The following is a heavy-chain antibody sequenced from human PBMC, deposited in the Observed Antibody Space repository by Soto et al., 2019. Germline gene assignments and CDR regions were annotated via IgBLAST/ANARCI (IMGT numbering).Heavy chain of an antibody. CDR2: IKQSRST. CDR3: ARVVSERAGAGKGYLFDL. D-gene: IGHD3-10*01. CDR1: GGSSSGYY. V-gene: IGHV4-34*01. J-gene: IGHJ4*02. Sequence: PSATMSLTCAFDGGSSSGYYRSWIRQPPGKGLEWIGEIKQSRSTHCNPTLKRQVTISGDPSQKQVPQKRSSGAAADTAGYYGARVVSERAGAGKGYLFDLWGQGTLGT.